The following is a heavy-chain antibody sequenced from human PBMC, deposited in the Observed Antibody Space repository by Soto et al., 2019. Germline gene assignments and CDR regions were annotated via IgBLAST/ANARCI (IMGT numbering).Heavy chain of an antibody. CDR1: GGTFSSYA. CDR3: GGKYGESYSCYGMDF. J-gene: IGHJ6*02. Sequence: QVQLVQSGAEVKKPGSSVKVSCKASGGTFSSYAISWVRQAPGQGLEWMGGIIPIFGTANYAQKFQGRVAITADESTSTAYMEPRSLMSGETAGFYCGGKYGESYSCYGMDFWGQGTPVTVSS. D-gene: IGHD2-21*01. V-gene: IGHV1-69*01. CDR2: IIPIFGTA.